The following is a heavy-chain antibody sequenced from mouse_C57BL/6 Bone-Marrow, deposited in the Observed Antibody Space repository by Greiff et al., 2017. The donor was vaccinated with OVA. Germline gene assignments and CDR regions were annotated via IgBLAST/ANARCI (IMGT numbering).Heavy chain of an antibody. Sequence: QVQLQQSGAELVKPGASVKLSCKASGYTFTSYWMHWVKQSPGQGLEWIGMIHPNSGSTNYNEKFKSKATLTVDKSSSTAYMQLSSLTSEDSAVYYCARRLRARSYWGQGTTLTVSS. J-gene: IGHJ2*01. D-gene: IGHD2-4*01. CDR2: IHPNSGST. CDR1: GYTFTSYW. CDR3: ARRLRARSY. V-gene: IGHV1-64*01.